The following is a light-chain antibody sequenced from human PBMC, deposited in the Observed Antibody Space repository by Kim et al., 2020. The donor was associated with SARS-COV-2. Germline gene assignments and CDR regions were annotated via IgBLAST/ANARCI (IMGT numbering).Light chain of an antibody. CDR1: QSISDW. J-gene: IGKJ2*01. V-gene: IGKV1-5*03. CDR3: QQHDHFPYT. Sequence: SASVGDRGTITCRASQSISDWLAWYQHKPGKAPKLLIFATSKLERGIPLRFSGSGSGTEFTLTISSLQPDDSAIYYCQQHDHFPYTFGQGTKLEI. CDR2: ATS.